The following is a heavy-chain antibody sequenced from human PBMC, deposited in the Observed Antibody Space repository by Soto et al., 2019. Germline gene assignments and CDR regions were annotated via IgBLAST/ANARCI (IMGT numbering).Heavy chain of an antibody. V-gene: IGHV3-30*18. CDR1: GFTFSSYG. CDR2: ISYDGSNK. D-gene: IGHD2-2*02. CDR3: AEDPQPHTAIPFFDY. J-gene: IGHJ4*02. Sequence: QVQLVESGGGVVQPGRSLRLSCAASGFTFSSYGMHWVRQAPGKGLEWVAVISYDGSNKYYADSVKGRFTISRDNSKNTLYLQMNSLRAEDTAVYYCAEDPQPHTAIPFFDYWGQGTLVTVSS.